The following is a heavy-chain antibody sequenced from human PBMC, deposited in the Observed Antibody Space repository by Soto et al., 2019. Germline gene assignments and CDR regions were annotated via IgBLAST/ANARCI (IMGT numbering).Heavy chain of an antibody. CDR2: TYYRSKWYY. Sequence: QVQLQQSGPGLVKPSQTLSLTCAITGDSVSSNSAGWSWVRQSPSRGLEWLGRTYYRSKWYYEYGVSVRGRITINPVTSKNQYSLQLNSVTPEDTAVYFCARGEQYSGRIFDYWGQGTLVTVSS. D-gene: IGHD1-26*01. J-gene: IGHJ4*01. V-gene: IGHV6-1*01. CDR1: GDSVSSNSAG. CDR3: ARGEQYSGRIFDY.